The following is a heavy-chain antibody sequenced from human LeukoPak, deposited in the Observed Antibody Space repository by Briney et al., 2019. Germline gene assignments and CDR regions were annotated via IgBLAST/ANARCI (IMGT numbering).Heavy chain of an antibody. CDR3: ARAGYYFDY. CDR2: ISTSGTTI. Sequence: GGSLRLSCAASGFAFSTYEMNWIRQAPGKGLEWLSYISTSGTTIYYADSVKGRFTISRDNANNSLYLQMNSLRADDTAVYYCARAGYYFDYWGQGTLVTVSS. V-gene: IGHV3-48*03. J-gene: IGHJ4*02. CDR1: GFAFSTYE.